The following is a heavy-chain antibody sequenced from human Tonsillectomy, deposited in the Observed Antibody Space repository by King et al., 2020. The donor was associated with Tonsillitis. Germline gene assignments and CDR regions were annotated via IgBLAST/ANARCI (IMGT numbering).Heavy chain of an antibody. V-gene: IGHV4-4*02. D-gene: IGHD1-26*01. J-gene: IGHJ3*02. CDR3: ARDTEWGDGVWAFDM. CDR2: MHHGGPV. Sequence: HVQLQESGPGLVNPSGTLSLTCAVSGDSISSGSWWNWVRQPPGKGLEWIGEMHHGGPVIYNPSLKSRVTISLDKSKNQLFLMLSSVTAADTAVYYCARDTEWGDGVWAFDMWGQGTMVIVSS. CDR1: GDSISSGSW.